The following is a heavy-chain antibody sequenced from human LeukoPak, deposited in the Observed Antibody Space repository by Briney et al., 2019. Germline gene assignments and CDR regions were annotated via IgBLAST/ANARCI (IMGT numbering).Heavy chain of an antibody. CDR1: GFTFSSYA. CDR2: IWDDGSEK. Sequence: GGSLRLSCAASGFTFSSYAMSWVRQAPGKGLEWVAVIWDDGSEKYYADSVKGRFSISRDNSENTLSLQVNSLRAEDTAVYYCARDGNFGYDAFDIWGRGTMVTVSS. D-gene: IGHD3-10*01. CDR3: ARDGNFGYDAFDI. V-gene: IGHV3-33*08. J-gene: IGHJ3*02.